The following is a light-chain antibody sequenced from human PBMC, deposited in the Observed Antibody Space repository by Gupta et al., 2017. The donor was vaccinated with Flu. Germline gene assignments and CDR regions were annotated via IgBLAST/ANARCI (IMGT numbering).Light chain of an antibody. CDR2: YDY. CDR1: SSNMGNNA. Sequence: QSVLTQPPSVSAAPRQRVTISCSGSSSNMGNNAVNWYQQVPGKAPKLLIYYDYRRASGVAARFSGSKSGTSASLAIIGLQAEDEADYYCAAWNDSLNGVVFGGGTKLTVL. CDR3: AAWNDSLNGVV. J-gene: IGLJ2*01. V-gene: IGLV1-36*01.